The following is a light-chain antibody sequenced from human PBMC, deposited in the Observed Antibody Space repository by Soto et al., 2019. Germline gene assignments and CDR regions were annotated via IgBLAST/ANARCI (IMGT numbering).Light chain of an antibody. CDR2: DAS. V-gene: IGKV1-33*01. CDR3: QQYDHLIN. CDR1: QDISKS. J-gene: IGKJ5*01. Sequence: DIQMTQSPSSLSASVGDRVTITCQASQDISKSLNWYQQKPGKAPKLLIYDASNLETGVPSRFSGSGSGTDFTFTISSLQAEDIATYYCQQYDHLINVGQGTRLEI.